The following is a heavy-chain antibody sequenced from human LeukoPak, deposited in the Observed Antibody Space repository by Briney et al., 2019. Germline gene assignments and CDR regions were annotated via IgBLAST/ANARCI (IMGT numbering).Heavy chain of an antibody. J-gene: IGHJ4*02. CDR1: GFTFSSYS. D-gene: IGHD5-18*01. Sequence: GESLRLSCAVSGFTFSSYSMNWVRQAPGKGPEWVSYISSSSSTIYYADSVKGRFTISRDNAKNSLYLQKNSLRAEDTAVYYCARDVVGYSYGRYYFDYWGQGTLVTVSS. CDR2: ISSSSSTI. CDR3: ARDVVGYSYGRYYFDY. V-gene: IGHV3-48*01.